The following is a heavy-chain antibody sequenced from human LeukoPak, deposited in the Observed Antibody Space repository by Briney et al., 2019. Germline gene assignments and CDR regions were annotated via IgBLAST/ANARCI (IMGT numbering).Heavy chain of an antibody. CDR1: GFTFSSYW. CDR2: IKQDGSEK. D-gene: IGHD4-23*01. V-gene: IGHV3-7*01. J-gene: IGHJ4*02. CDR3: ARDVGNSGIDY. Sequence: PGGSLRLSCAASGFTFSSYWMSWVRQAPGKGLEWVANIKQDGSEKYYADSVRGRFTISRDNAKNSLYLQMNSLRAVDTAVYYCARDVGNSGIDYWGQGTLVTVSS.